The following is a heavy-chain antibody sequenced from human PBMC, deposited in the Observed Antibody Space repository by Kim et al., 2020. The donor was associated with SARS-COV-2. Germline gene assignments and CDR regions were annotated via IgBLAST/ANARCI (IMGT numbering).Heavy chain of an antibody. CDR2: IRSKAYGGTT. V-gene: IGHV3-49*03. J-gene: IGHJ3*02. CDR1: GFTFGDYA. D-gene: IGHD6-19*01. CDR3: TREGLVAVAVWRKWNAFDI. Sequence: GGSLRLSCTASGFTFGDYAMSWFRQAPGKGLEWVGFIRSKAYGGTTEYAASVKGRFTISRDDSKSIAYLQMNSLKTEDTAVYYCTREGLVAVAVWRKWNAFDIWGQGTMVTVSS.